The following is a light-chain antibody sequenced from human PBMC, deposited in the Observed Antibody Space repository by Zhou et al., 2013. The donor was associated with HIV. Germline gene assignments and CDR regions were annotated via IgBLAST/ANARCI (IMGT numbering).Light chain of an antibody. Sequence: EIVLTQSPGTLSLSPGERATLSCRASQSISSTYLAWYQQKPGQAPRLLIYGASIRATGIPDRFSGSGSGTDFTLTISSLEPEDFAVYYCQQRYSWPRTFGQGTKVEIK. CDR2: GAS. CDR3: QQRYSWPRT. V-gene: IGKV3D-20*02. CDR1: QSISSTY. J-gene: IGKJ1*01.